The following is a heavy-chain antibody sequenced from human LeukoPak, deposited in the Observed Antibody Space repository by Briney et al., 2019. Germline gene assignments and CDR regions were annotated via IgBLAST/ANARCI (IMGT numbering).Heavy chain of an antibody. CDR1: GYTFTGYY. D-gene: IGHD6-19*01. V-gene: IGHV1-2*02. Sequence: ASVKVSCKASGYTFTGYYMHWMRQAPGQGLEWMGWINPNSGGTNYAQKFQGRVTMTRDTSISAAYMELSRLRSDDTAVYYCARQQWLDSLDYWGQGTLVTVSS. CDR3: ARQQWLDSLDY. CDR2: INPNSGGT. J-gene: IGHJ4*02.